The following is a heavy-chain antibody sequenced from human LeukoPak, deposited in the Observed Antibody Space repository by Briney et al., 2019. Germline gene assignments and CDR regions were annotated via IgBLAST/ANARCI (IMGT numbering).Heavy chain of an antibody. V-gene: IGHV3-11*04. CDR1: GFTFSDYY. Sequence: PGGSLRLSCATHGFTFSDYYMSWIRQARGTGLKWVSYISSSGSTIYYADSVKGRFTISRNNAKTSLYLQMNSLRAEDTAVYYCARDQYCSSTSCYKTHYYYYYMDVWGKGTTVTVSS. J-gene: IGHJ6*03. D-gene: IGHD2-2*01. CDR2: ISSSGSTI. CDR3: ARDQYCSSTSCYKTHYYYYYMDV.